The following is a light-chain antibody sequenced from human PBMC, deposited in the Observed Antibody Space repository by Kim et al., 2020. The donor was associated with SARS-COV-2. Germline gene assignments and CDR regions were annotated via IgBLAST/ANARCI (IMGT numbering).Light chain of an antibody. V-gene: IGKV3-15*01. J-gene: IGKJ5*01. CDR2: GAS. CDR3: QQYDNWPPIS. CDR1: QSVSSN. Sequence: SPGERAPLSCRASQSVSSNLAWYQQKPGQAPRLRIYGASTRATGIPGRFSGSGSGTEFTLTISSLQSEDFAVYYCQQYDNWPPISFGQGTRLEIK.